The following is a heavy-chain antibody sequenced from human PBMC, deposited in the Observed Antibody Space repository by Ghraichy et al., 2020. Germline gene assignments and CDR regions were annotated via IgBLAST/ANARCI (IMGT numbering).Heavy chain of an antibody. CDR2: IRSKAYGGTT. Sequence: GGSLRLSCTASGFTFGDYAMSWFRQAPGKGLEWVGFIRSKAYGGTTEYAASVKGRFTISRDDSKSIAYLQMNSLKTEDTAVYYCTRAWYWFGELFRSYYGMDVWGQGTTVTVSS. V-gene: IGHV3-49*03. D-gene: IGHD3-10*01. CDR1: GFTFGDYA. CDR3: TRAWYWFGELFRSYYGMDV. J-gene: IGHJ6*02.